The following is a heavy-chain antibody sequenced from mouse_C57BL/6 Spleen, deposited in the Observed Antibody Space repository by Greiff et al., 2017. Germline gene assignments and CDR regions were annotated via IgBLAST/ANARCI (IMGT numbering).Heavy chain of an antibody. CDR2: ISDGGSYT. Sequence: DVKLQESGGGLVKPGGSLKLSCAASGFTFSSYAMSWVRQTPEKRLEWVATISDGGSYTYYPDNVKGRFTISRDNAKNNLYLQMSHLKSEDTAMYYWAREKCYGLEEWGQGTTLTVSS. CDR3: AREKCYGLEE. D-gene: IGHD1-1*02. CDR1: GFTFSSYA. J-gene: IGHJ2*01. V-gene: IGHV5-4*01.